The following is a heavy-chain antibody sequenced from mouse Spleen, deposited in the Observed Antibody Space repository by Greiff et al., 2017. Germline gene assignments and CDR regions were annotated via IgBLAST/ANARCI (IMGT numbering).Heavy chain of an antibody. CDR1: GFTFSDYY. D-gene: IGHD2-4*01. CDR3: ARDYYDYDGYFDV. Sequence: EVHLVESEGGLVQPGSSMKLSCTASGFTFSDYYMAWVRQVPEKGLEWVANINYDGSSTYYLDSLKSRFIISRDNAKNILYLQMSSLKSEDTATYYCARDYYDYDGYFDVWGTGTTVTVSS. CDR2: INYDGSST. V-gene: IGHV5-16*01. J-gene: IGHJ1*03.